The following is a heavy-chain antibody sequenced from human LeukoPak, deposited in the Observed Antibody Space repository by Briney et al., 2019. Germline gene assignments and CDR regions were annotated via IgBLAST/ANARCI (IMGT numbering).Heavy chain of an antibody. D-gene: IGHD3-9*01. CDR2: ITSGGDYI. V-gene: IGHV3-21*01. CDR3: ARGHYDVLAASYKWTPDY. Sequence: GGSLRRSCAASGFTFNTFNMNWVRQAPGKGLEWVSSITSGGDYIYYADSVKGRFTTSRDNAKNSLSLQLNSLRVEDTAVYYCARGHYDVLAASYKWTPDYWGQGTLVTVSS. CDR1: GFTFNTFN. J-gene: IGHJ4*02.